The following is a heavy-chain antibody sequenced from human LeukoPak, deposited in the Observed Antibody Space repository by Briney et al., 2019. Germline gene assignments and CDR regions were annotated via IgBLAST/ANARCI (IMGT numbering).Heavy chain of an antibody. CDR1: GGSVTSTNW. V-gene: IGHV4-4*02. J-gene: IGHJ4*02. Sequence: PSGTLSLTCGVSGGSVTSTNWWTWVRQPPGKGLEWIGEVHLDGRTNYNPSLKSRLTMSVDLSENHISLKLTSVTAADTAVYYCASSYYDSRSYYRHFGYWGQGTPVTVSS. CDR2: VHLDGRT. CDR3: ASSYYDSRSYYRHFGY. D-gene: IGHD3-22*01.